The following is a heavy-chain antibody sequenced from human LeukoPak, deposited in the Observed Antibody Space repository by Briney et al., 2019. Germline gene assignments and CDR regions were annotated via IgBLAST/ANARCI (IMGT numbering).Heavy chain of an antibody. CDR2: INPNTGGT. CDR1: GYTFTSYG. CDR3: AKEFMVRPRANWFDP. J-gene: IGHJ5*02. Sequence: ASVKVSCKASGYTFTSYGISWVRQAPGQGLEWMGWINPNTGGTNYAQRFQGRVTLTRDTSLTTAYMELTRLRADDTAVYYCAKEFMVRPRANWFDPWGQGTLVTVSS. D-gene: IGHD3-10*01. V-gene: IGHV1-2*02.